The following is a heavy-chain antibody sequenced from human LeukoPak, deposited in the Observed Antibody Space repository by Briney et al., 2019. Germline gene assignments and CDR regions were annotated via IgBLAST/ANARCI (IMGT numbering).Heavy chain of an antibody. V-gene: IGHV1-46*01. J-gene: IGHJ4*02. Sequence: ASVKVSCKASGYTFTSYYMHWVRQAPGQGLEWMGIINPSGGSTSYAQKFQGRVTMTRDTSTSTVYMELSSLRSEDTAVYYCARDRRDSSGWYGGFDYWGQGTLVTVSS. CDR1: GYTFTSYY. CDR2: INPSGGST. CDR3: ARDRRDSSGWYGGFDY. D-gene: IGHD6-19*01.